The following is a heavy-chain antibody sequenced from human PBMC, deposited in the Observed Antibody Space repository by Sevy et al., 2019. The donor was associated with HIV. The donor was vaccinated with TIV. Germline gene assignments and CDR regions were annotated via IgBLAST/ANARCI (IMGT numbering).Heavy chain of an antibody. J-gene: IGHJ6*02. Sequence: SQTLSLTCAISGDSVSSNSAAWNWIGQSPSRGLEWLGRTYYRSKWYNDYAVSVKSRITINPDTSKNQFSLQLNSVTPEDTAVYYCARIPGIAVAGTPAYYGMDVWGQGTTVTVSS. CDR2: TYYRSKWYN. CDR1: GDSVSSNSAA. CDR3: ARIPGIAVAGTPAYYGMDV. D-gene: IGHD6-19*01. V-gene: IGHV6-1*01.